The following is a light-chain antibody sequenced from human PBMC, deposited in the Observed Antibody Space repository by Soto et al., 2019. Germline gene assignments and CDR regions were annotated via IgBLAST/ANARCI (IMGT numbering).Light chain of an antibody. Sequence: MKQSTATLSVSPGERATLSCKASQSVSSNLAWYQQKPGQAPRLLIYGASTRATGIPARFSGSGSGTEFTLTTSSLQPEDFVVYYCQQYNNWPWTFGQGTKVDIK. J-gene: IGKJ1*01. CDR3: QQYNNWPWT. CDR1: QSVSSN. V-gene: IGKV3-15*01. CDR2: GAS.